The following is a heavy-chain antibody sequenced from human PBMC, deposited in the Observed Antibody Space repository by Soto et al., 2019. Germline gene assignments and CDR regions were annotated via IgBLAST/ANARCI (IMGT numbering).Heavy chain of an antibody. Sequence: GGSLRLSCAASGFTFSGYDMHWVRLAPGKGLEWVALISYDGSKKYYPDSVKGRFTISRDNSKNTLYLQMDSLRAEDTGLYYFAKDRNYGSGTYSYYFDSWGQGTLVTVSS. CDR2: ISYDGSKK. D-gene: IGHD3-10*01. CDR1: GFTFSGYD. CDR3: AKDRNYGSGTYSYYFDS. J-gene: IGHJ4*02. V-gene: IGHV3-30*18.